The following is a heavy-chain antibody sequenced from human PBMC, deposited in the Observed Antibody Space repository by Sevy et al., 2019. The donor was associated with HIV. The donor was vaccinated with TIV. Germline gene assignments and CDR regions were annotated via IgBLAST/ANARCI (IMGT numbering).Heavy chain of an antibody. J-gene: IGHJ4*02. Sequence: GGSLRLSCVASGFTFDDYTMHWVRQAPGKGLEWVSLITGDGGSTYYADSVKGRFTISRDNSKNSLYLQMNSRRTEDNALNYCAKAVGEGWSLFDYWGQGTLVTVSS. CDR1: GFTFDDYT. D-gene: IGHD6-19*01. CDR3: AKAVGEGWSLFDY. V-gene: IGHV3-43*01. CDR2: ITGDGGST.